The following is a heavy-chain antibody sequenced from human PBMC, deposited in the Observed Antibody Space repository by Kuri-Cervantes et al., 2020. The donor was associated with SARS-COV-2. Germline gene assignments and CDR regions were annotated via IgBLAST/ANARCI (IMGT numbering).Heavy chain of an antibody. D-gene: IGHD5-24*01. J-gene: IGHJ4*02. CDR3: AREWTDPIEMTTPTHFDY. CDR1: GGTFSNHA. CDR2: ILPILDAA. Sequence: ASVKVSCKSSGGTFSNHAISWVRQAPGQGLEWMGGILPILDAANYAQKFQGRVTITADESTSTAYMELSSLRSEDTAVYYCAREWTDPIEMTTPTHFDYWGQGTLVTVSS. V-gene: IGHV1-69*13.